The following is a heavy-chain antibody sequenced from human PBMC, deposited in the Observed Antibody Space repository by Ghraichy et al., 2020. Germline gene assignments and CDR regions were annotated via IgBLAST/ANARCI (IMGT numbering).Heavy chain of an antibody. J-gene: IGHJ4*02. CDR2: ISGTAGNI. CDR3: TGGGYYPDY. Sequence: GSLRLSCAASGFTFSSSTMRWVRQAPGRGLEWVSTISGTAGNIYYTDSVKGRFTISRDTSKNMLHLQMDSLRAEDTAVYYCTGGGYYPDYWGQGTLVTVSS. D-gene: IGHD3-16*01. CDR1: GFTFSSST. V-gene: IGHV3-23*01.